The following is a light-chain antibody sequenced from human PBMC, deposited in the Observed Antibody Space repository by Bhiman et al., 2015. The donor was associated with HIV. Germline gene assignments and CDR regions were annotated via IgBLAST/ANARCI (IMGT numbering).Light chain of an antibody. Sequence: QSALTQPASVSGSPGQSITISCTGTNSDIGGYDYVSWYQQHPGKAPKLMIYDVSKRPSGVSNCFSGSKSGNTASLTISGLQTEDEADYYCSSYTSSNTYVFGTGTKVTVL. V-gene: IGLV2-14*01. CDR3: SSYTSSNTYV. CDR1: NSDIGGYDY. CDR2: DVS. J-gene: IGLJ1*01.